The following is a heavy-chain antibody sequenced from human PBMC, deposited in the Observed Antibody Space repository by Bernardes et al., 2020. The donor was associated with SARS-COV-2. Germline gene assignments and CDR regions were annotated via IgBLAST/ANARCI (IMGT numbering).Heavy chain of an antibody. V-gene: IGHV1-46*01. CDR2: INPSDGST. D-gene: IGHD3-16*02. CDR1: GYIFTNYY. CDR3: ARAPSFFYGMDV. J-gene: IGHJ6*02. Sequence: ASVKVSCKASGYIFTNYYLSWVRQAPGQGLEWMGVINPSDGSTTYAQNFQGRITMTRDTSTSTAYMELSSVRSDDTALYYCARAPSFFYGMDVWGQGTTVTVSS.